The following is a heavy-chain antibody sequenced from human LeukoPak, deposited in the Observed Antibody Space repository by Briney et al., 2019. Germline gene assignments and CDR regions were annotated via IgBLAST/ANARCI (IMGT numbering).Heavy chain of an antibody. CDR2: INPSGSST. CDR3: ARPGYTSGYFDY. Sequence: ASVKVSCKTSGYSFTSYYIHWVRQAPGQGLEWMGIINPSGSSTNYAQEFQGRVTLTRDMSTSTVNMELSSLRSEDTAMYYCARPGYTSGYFDYWGQGTLVTVSS. J-gene: IGHJ4*02. D-gene: IGHD6-19*01. V-gene: IGHV1-46*01. CDR1: GYSFTSYY.